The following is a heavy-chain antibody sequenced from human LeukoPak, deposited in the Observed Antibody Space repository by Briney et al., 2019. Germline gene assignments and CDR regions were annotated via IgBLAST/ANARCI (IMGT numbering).Heavy chain of an antibody. D-gene: IGHD2-2*01. CDR1: GGSISSSSYY. J-gene: IGHJ4*02. CDR3: ARLDGEYQLLSLSVFDY. V-gene: IGHV4-39*01. Sequence: SETLSLTCTVSGGSISSSSYYRGWIRQPPGKGLEWIGSIYYSGSTYYNPSLKSRVTISVDTSKNQFSLKLSSVTAADTAVYYCARLDGEYQLLSLSVFDYWGQGTLVTVSS. CDR2: IYYSGST.